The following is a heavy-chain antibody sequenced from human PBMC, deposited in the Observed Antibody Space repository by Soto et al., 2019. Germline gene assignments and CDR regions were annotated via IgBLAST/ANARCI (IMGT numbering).Heavy chain of an antibody. J-gene: IGHJ4*02. CDR1: GYTFTSYG. D-gene: IGHD6-19*01. CDR2: ISAYNGNT. Sequence: ASVKVSCKASGYTFTSYGISWVRQAPGQGLEWMGWISAYNGNTNYAQKLQGRVTMTTDTSTSTAYMELRSLRSDDTAVYYFAGCIAVAGYFDYWGQGTLDTVSS. V-gene: IGHV1-18*01. CDR3: AGCIAVAGYFDY.